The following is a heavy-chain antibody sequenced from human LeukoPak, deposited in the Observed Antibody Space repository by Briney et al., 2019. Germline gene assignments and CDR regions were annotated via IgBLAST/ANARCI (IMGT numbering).Heavy chain of an antibody. D-gene: IGHD3-10*01. CDR1: GGTFSSYA. V-gene: IGHV1-69*04. CDR2: IIPILGIA. CDR3: AGRYYGSGSYYGFDP. J-gene: IGHJ5*02. Sequence: ASVKVSCKASGGTFSSYAISWVRQAPGQGLEWMGRIIPILGIANYAQKFQGRVTITADKSTSTAYMELSSLRSEDTAVYCCAGRYYGSGSYYGFDPWGQGTLVTVSS.